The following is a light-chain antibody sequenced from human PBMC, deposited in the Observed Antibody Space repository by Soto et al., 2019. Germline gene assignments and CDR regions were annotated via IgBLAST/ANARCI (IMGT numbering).Light chain of an antibody. CDR1: QSVSNN. J-gene: IGKJ4*01. Sequence: ETVMTQSPVTLSVSPGDGATLSCRASQSVSNNLGWYQQKPCQAPRLLIYGASTRATGIPARFSGSGSGTEFTLTISSLQSEDSAVYYCQQYNDWTPLTFGGGTKVEI. CDR3: QQYNDWTPLT. CDR2: GAS. V-gene: IGKV3-15*01.